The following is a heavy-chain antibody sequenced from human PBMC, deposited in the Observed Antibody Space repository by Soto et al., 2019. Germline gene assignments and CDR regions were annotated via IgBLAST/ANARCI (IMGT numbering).Heavy chain of an antibody. Sequence: SEILSLTCAVYGGYFSGYYWSWVRRPPGKGLEWIGEINHSGSTNYNPSLKSRVTISVDTSKNQFSLKLSSVTAADTAVYYCARGGSTTSRPGIIVLMAFNYWGQGMLVTVSS. CDR2: INHSGST. J-gene: IGHJ4*02. D-gene: IGHD2-8*01. CDR3: ARGGSTTSRPGIIVLMAFNY. V-gene: IGHV4-34*01. CDR1: GGYFSGYY.